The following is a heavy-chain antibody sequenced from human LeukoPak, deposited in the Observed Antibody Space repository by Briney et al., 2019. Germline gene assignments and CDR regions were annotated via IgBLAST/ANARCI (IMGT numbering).Heavy chain of an antibody. D-gene: IGHD1-7*01. CDR3: ARDWNYVTTRPLYYYYMDV. V-gene: IGHV3-23*01. Sequence: GGSLRLSCAASGFTFSSYAMSWVRQAPGKGLEWVSAISGSGGSTYYADSVKGRFTISRDNSKNTLYLQMNSLRSEDTAVYYCARDWNYVTTRPLYYYYMDVWGKGTTVTVSS. CDR1: GFTFSSYA. CDR2: ISGSGGST. J-gene: IGHJ6*03.